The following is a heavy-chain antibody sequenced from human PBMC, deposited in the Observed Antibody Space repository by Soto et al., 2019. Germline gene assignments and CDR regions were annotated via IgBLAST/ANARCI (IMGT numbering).Heavy chain of an antibody. V-gene: IGHV3-11*01. CDR2: ISSGGTTI. J-gene: IGHJ5*02. Sequence: GGSLRLSCAASGFTFSDYYMSWIRQAPGKGLEWVSYISSGGTTIYYADSVKGRFTISRDDAKNSLFLQMNSLRPEDTAVYFCATKGGGYYFQFDPWGQGTLVTVSS. CDR3: ATKGGGYYFQFDP. D-gene: IGHD3-22*01. CDR1: GFTFSDYY.